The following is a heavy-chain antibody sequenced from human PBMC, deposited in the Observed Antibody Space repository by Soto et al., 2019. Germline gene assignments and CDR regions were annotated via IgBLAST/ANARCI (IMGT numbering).Heavy chain of an antibody. CDR1: GFTFNSYG. J-gene: IGHJ6*02. CDR3: ARTRSAWSDFHYYSLDV. V-gene: IGHV3-30*03. Sequence: QVQLVESGGGVVQPGRSLRLSCAASGFTFNSYGMPWVRQGPGNGLEWVAFISYDSTKTYYADSVKGRFTISRDNSNIALYVQMNSLTGEDTAVYYCARTRSAWSDFHYYSLDVWGHGTTVTVSS. CDR2: ISYDSTKT. D-gene: IGHD1-26*01.